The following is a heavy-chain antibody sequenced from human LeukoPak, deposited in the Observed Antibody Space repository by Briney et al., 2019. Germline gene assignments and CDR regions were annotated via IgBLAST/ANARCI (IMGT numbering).Heavy chain of an antibody. V-gene: IGHV4-34*01. Sequence: SETLSLTCAVYGGSFSGYYWSWIRQPPGKGLEWIGEINHSGSTNYNPSLKSRVTISVGTSKNQFSLRLSSVTAADTAVCYCASSHLYSSSWNLSGRFDSWGQGTLVTVSS. D-gene: IGHD6-13*01. CDR1: GGSFSGYY. CDR2: INHSGST. J-gene: IGHJ4*02. CDR3: ASSHLYSSSWNLSGRFDS.